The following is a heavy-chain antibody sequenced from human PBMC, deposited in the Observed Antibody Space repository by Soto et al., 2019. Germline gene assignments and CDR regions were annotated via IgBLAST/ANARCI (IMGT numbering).Heavy chain of an antibody. CDR3: ASGIYCSSTSCSDY. V-gene: IGHV1-69*01. CDR2: IIPIFGTA. Sequence: QVQLVQPGAEVKKPGSSVKVSCKASGGTFSSYAISWVRQAPGQGLEWMGGIIPIFGTANYAQKFQGRVTITADESTSTAYMELSSLRSEDTAVYYCASGIYCSSTSCSDYWGQGTLVTVSS. D-gene: IGHD2-2*01. J-gene: IGHJ4*02. CDR1: GGTFSSYA.